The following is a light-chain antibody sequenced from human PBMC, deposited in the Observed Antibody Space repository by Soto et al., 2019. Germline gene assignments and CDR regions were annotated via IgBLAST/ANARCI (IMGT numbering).Light chain of an antibody. V-gene: IGKV3-20*01. CDR2: GAS. Sequence: EIVLTQSPGTLSLSPGERATLSCRASQSVSSSYLAWYQQKPGQAPRLLIYGASSRATGIPDRFSSSGSGTDFTLTISSLQPEDFAVYYGQQYGSSPYTFGQGTKLEIK. J-gene: IGKJ2*01. CDR3: QQYGSSPYT. CDR1: QSVSSSY.